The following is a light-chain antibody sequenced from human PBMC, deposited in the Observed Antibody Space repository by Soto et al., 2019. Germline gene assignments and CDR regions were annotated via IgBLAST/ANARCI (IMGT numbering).Light chain of an antibody. CDR2: DVT. V-gene: IGLV2-14*03. J-gene: IGLJ1*01. Sequence: QSVLTQPASVSGSPGQSIAIACAGTSIDVGGYNYVSWYQQHPGKAPKLMIYDVTSRPSGVSDRFSGSKSGTTASLTISGLQAEDEADYYCCSYTSSTIHVFGNGTKVTVL. CDR1: SIDVGGYNY. CDR3: CSYTSSTIHV.